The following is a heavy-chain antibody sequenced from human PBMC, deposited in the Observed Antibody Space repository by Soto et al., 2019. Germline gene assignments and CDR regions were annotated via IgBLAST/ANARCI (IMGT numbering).Heavy chain of an antibody. J-gene: IGHJ6*02. D-gene: IGHD3-3*01. V-gene: IGHV1-69*12. CDR2: IIPIFGTA. CDR3: ARGYTIFGVVYHYYGMDV. Sequence: QVQLVQSGAEVKKPGSSVKVSCKASGGTFSSYAISWVRQAPGQGLEWMGGIIPIFGTANYAQKFQGRVTLTGDESTSTAYMELSSLRSEDTAVYYCARGYTIFGVVYHYYGMDVWGQGTTVTVSS. CDR1: GGTFSSYA.